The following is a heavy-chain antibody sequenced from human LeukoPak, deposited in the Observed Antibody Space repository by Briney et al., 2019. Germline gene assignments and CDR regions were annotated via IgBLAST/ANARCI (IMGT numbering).Heavy chain of an antibody. D-gene: IGHD5-12*01. J-gene: IGHJ4*02. CDR1: GFTFSSYG. CDR2: IRYDGSNK. V-gene: IGHV3-30*02. CDR3: ARDDPRVGLH. Sequence: GGSLRLSCAASGFTFSSYGMHWVRQAPGKGLEWVAFIRYDGSNKYYADSVKGRFTISRDNAKNTLYLQMNSLRAEDTAVYYCARDDPRVGLHWGQGTLVTVSS.